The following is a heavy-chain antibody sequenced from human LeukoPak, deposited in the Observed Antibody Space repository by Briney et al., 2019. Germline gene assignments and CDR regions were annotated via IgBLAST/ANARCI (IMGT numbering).Heavy chain of an antibody. CDR3: ARHSITMVRGVIPPFDY. J-gene: IGHJ4*02. CDR1: GGSISSSSYY. Sequence: SETLSLTCTVSGGSISSSSYYWGWIRQPPGKGLEWIGSIYYSGSTYYNPSLKSQVTISVDTSKNQFSLKLSSVTAADTAVYYCARHSITMVRGVIPPFDYWGQGTLVTVSS. D-gene: IGHD3-10*01. CDR2: IYYSGST. V-gene: IGHV4-39*01.